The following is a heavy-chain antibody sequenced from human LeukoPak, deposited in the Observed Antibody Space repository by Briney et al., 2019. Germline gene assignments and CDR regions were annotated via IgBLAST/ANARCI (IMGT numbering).Heavy chain of an antibody. CDR1: GDSFSSNSVT. CDR3: ARRLAQYDCFDP. J-gene: IGHJ5*02. V-gene: IGHV6-1*01. D-gene: IGHD3-9*01. CDR2: TYYRSTWYN. Sequence: SQTLSLTCAISGDSFSSNSVTWNWIRQSPSRGLEWLGRTYYRSTWYNDYAVSVRGRITVNPDTSKNQFSLHLNSVTPEDTAVYYCARRLAQYDCFDPWGQGILVTVSS.